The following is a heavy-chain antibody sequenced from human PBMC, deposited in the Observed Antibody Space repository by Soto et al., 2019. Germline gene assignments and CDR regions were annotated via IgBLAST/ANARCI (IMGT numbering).Heavy chain of an antibody. D-gene: IGHD6-13*01. Sequence: PGGSLRLSCAASGVNFNNVWMNWVRQAPGKGLEWVGRIKGKTDGGTADYAAPVKGRFTISRDASKNTLILHMNSLMTEDTAVYYCTTEAVVISSWQWGGPKGRGVSVDNWGLGTLVTVSS. CDR3: TTEAVVISSWQWGGPKGRGVSVDN. J-gene: IGHJ4*02. CDR2: IKGKTDGGTA. CDR1: GVNFNNVW. V-gene: IGHV3-15*07.